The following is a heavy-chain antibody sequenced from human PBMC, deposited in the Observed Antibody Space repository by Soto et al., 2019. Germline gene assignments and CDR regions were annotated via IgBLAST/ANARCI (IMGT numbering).Heavy chain of an antibody. CDR3: AKVSLGATIITDYSSTDLYA. CDR1: GFTFSSYA. J-gene: IGHJ6*02. Sequence: GGSLRLSCAASGFTFSSYAMSWVRQAPGKGLEWVSAISGGGGSTYYADSVKGRVTISRDNSKNTFYLQMNSLRAEDTAVYYCAKVSLGATIITDYSSTDLYAWGQRNTLTVS. D-gene: IGHD1-26*01. CDR2: ISGGGGST. V-gene: IGHV3-23*01.